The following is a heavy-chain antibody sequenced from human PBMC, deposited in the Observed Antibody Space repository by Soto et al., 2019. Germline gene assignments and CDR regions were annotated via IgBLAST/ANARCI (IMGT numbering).Heavy chain of an antibody. J-gene: IGHJ4*02. Sequence: QIHLVQSGAEVKKPGALVKVSCKASGYTFTTYGFSWVRQAPGQGLEWMGWISTYNGNTNYAQKFQGRVTMTTDTPTRTAYMELRSLRSDDTAVYYCAREWGRYDSSGSCEYWGQGTLVTVSS. CDR3: AREWGRYDSSGSCEY. CDR1: GYTFTTYG. V-gene: IGHV1-18*01. CDR2: ISTYNGNT. D-gene: IGHD3-22*01.